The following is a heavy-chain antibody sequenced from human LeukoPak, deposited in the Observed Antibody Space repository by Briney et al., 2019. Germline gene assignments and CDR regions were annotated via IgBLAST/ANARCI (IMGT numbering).Heavy chain of an antibody. V-gene: IGHV4-34*01. J-gene: IGHJ6*04. D-gene: IGHD2-2*01. Sequence: PSETLSLTCAVYGGSFSGYYWSWIRQPPGKGLEWIGEINHSGSTNYNPSLKSRVTISVDTSKNRFSLKLSSVTAADTAVYYCATDRTSPRGGMDVWGKGTTVTVSS. CDR1: GGSFSGYY. CDR2: INHSGST. CDR3: ATDRTSPRGGMDV.